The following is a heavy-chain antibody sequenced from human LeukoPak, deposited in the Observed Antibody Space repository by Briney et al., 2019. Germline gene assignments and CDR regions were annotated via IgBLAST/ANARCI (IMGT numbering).Heavy chain of an antibody. V-gene: IGHV3-23*01. CDR2: ISGSGGST. J-gene: IGHJ5*02. CDR3: AKVPAAYNWFDP. D-gene: IGHD2-2*01. CDR1: GFTFSSYA. Sequence: GGSLRLSCAASGFTFSSYAMSWVRQAPGKGLEWVTAISGSGGSTYYSDYVKGRFTISRDNSKNTLYLQMNSLRAEDTAVYYCAKVPAAYNWFDPWGQGTLVTVSS.